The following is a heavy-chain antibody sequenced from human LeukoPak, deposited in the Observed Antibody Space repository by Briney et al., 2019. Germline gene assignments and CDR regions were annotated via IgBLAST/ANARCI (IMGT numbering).Heavy chain of an antibody. J-gene: IGHJ4*02. CDR2: IKEDGSEK. D-gene: IGHD1-26*01. CDR3: AKPGAVGGGFFDY. Sequence: GGSLRLSCATSGFTFDSYWMSWVRQAPGKGLEWVANIKEDGSEKYYVDSVKGRSTISRDNAKNSVYLQMNSLRAEDTAVYYCAKPGAVGGGFFDYWGQGTLVTVSS. CDR1: GFTFDSYW. V-gene: IGHV3-7*05.